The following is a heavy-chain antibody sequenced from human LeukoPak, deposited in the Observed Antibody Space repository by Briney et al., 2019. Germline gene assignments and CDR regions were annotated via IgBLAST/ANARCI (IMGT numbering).Heavy chain of an antibody. CDR3: ARGENNYGYYYFDY. J-gene: IGHJ4*02. CDR2: ISSSSSYI. D-gene: IGHD5-18*01. V-gene: IGHV3-21*01. CDR1: EFTFSAYS. Sequence: GGSLRLSCAASEFTFSAYSMNWFRQAPGKGLEWVSSISSSSSYIYYADSVKGRFTISRDNAKNSLYLQMNSLRAEDTAVYYCARGENNYGYYYFDYWGQGTLVTVSS.